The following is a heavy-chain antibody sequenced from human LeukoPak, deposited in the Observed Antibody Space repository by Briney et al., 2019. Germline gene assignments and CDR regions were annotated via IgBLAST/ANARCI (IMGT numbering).Heavy chain of an antibody. CDR1: GGSISSYY. D-gene: IGHD6-25*01. V-gene: IGHV4-59*01. Sequence: SETLSLTCTVSGGSISSYYWSWIRQPPGKGLEWIGYIYYSGSTNYNPSLKSRVTISVDTSKNQFSLKLSSVTAADAAVYYCARESYSSGTDAFDIWGQGTMVTVSS. CDR3: ARESYSSGTDAFDI. J-gene: IGHJ3*02. CDR2: IYYSGST.